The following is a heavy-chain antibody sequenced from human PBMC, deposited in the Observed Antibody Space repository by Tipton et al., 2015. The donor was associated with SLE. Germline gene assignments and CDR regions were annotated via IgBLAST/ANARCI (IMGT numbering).Heavy chain of an antibody. CDR1: GFTFSSYW. Sequence: SLRLSCAASGFTFSSYWMHWVRQAPGKGLVWVSRINSDGSSTSYADSVKGRFTISRDNAKNTLYLQMNSLRAEDTAVYYCARVGSRIAVADLEYFQHWGQGTLVTVSS. J-gene: IGHJ1*01. CDR3: ARVGSRIAVADLEYFQH. CDR2: INSDGSST. D-gene: IGHD6-19*01. V-gene: IGHV3-74*01.